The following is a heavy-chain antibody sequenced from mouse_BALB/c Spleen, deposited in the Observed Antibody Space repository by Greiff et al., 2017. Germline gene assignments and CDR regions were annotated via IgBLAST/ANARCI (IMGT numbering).Heavy chain of an antibody. CDR1: GYTFTDYY. CDR2: IYPGSGNT. Sequence: QVQLQQSGAELARPGASVKLSCKASGYTFTDYYINWVKQRTGQGLEWIGEIYPGSGNTYYNEKFKGKATLTADKSSSTAYMQLSSLTSEDSAVYYCARGHYGSSHLFAYWGQGTLVTVSA. D-gene: IGHD1-1*01. J-gene: IGHJ3*01. V-gene: IGHV1-77*01. CDR3: ARGHYGSSHLFAY.